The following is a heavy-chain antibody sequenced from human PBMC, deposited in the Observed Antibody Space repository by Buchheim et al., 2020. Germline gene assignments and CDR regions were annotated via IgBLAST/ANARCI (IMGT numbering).Heavy chain of an antibody. D-gene: IGHD5-18*01. CDR1: GYTFTSYD. V-gene: IGHV1-8*01. CDR3: ARWIQLWPPLYYYYYGMYV. J-gene: IGHJ6*02. CDR2: MNPKSGNT. Sequence: QVQLVQSGAEVKKPGASVKVSCKASGYTFTSYDINWVRQATGQGLEWMGWMNPKSGNTGYAQKFQGRVTMTRNTSISTAYMELSSLRSEDTALYYCARWIQLWPPLYYYYYGMYVWGQGTT.